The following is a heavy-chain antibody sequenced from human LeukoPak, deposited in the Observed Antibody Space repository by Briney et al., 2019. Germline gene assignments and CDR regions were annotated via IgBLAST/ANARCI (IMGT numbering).Heavy chain of an antibody. CDR3: ATEGSITSGRAFGI. J-gene: IGHJ3*02. V-gene: IGHV3-23*01. CDR2: VTGGGGRT. CDR1: GFTFSSYA. D-gene: IGHD1-20*01. Sequence: PGGSLRLSCAASGFTFSSYAMNWVRQAPGKGPECVAAVTGGGGRTFHADSVKGRFTISRDNSKDTLYLQMNSLRAEDTAVYYCATEGSITSGRAFGIWGQGTMVTVSS.